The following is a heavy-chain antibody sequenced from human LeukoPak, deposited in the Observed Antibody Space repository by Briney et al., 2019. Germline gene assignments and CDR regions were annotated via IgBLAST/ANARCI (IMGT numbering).Heavy chain of an antibody. CDR2: INPNSGGT. Sequence: AASVKVSCKASGYTFTGYYMHWVRRAPGQGLEWMGWINPNSGGTNYAQKFQGRVTMTRDTSISTAYMELSRLRSDDTAVYYCARERPTVTSRYFDLWGRGTLVTVSS. D-gene: IGHD4-11*01. CDR1: GYTFTGYY. V-gene: IGHV1-2*02. J-gene: IGHJ2*01. CDR3: ARERPTVTSRYFDL.